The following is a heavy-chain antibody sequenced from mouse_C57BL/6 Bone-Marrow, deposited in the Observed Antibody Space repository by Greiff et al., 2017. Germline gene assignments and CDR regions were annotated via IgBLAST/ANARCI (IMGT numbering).Heavy chain of an antibody. Sequence: EVQLQQSGTVLARPGASVKMSCKTSGYTFTSYWMHWVKQRPGQGLEWIGAIYPGNSDTSYNQKFKGKAKLTAVTSASTAYMQLSSLTYEDSAVYYCARCYYGNYWAMDYWGQGTSVTVSS. J-gene: IGHJ4*01. V-gene: IGHV1-5*01. CDR1: GYTFTSYW. D-gene: IGHD2-1*01. CDR3: ARCYYGNYWAMDY. CDR2: IYPGNSDT.